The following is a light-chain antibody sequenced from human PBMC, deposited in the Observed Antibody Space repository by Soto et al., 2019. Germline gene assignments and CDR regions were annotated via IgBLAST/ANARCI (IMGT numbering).Light chain of an antibody. CDR2: AAS. Sequence: DIQMTQSPSSLSASVGDRVTITCRASQYVSNYLSWYQHKPGKAPNLLIYAASRLQSGVPSRFSGSGSGTDFTLTISSLQPEDFATYYCQQTFSTPPYTFGQGTKLEI. J-gene: IGKJ2*01. V-gene: IGKV1-39*01. CDR3: QQTFSTPPYT. CDR1: QYVSNY.